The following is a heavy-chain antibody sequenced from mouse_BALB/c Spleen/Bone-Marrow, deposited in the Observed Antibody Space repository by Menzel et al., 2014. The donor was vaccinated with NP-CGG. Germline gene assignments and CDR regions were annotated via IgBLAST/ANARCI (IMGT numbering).Heavy chain of an antibody. D-gene: IGHD2-14*01. CDR2: IHPYNDDS. J-gene: IGHJ1*01. CDR3: ARWGRYDWYFDV. V-gene: IGHV1-14*01. Sequence: EVQLQQSGPELVKPGASVKMSCKASGYTFTSYVMHWVKQKPRQGLEWIGYIHPYNDDSKYNEKFEGKDTLTSDKSSSTAYMELSSLTSEASAVYYCARWGRYDWYFDVWGAGTTVTVSS. CDR1: GYTFTSYV.